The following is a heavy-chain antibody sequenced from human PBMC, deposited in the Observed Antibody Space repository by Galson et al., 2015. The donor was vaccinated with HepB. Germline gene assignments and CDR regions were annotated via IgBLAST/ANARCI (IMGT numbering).Heavy chain of an antibody. CDR3: ARGIVGDAFDI. Sequence: SLRLSCAASGFTFSDYYMNWIRQAPGKGLEWVSHDSSSRYYTKYADSVKGRFTISRDNAKNSLYLQMNSLRAEDTAVYYCARGIVGDAFDIWGQGTMVTVSS. J-gene: IGHJ3*02. D-gene: IGHD2-15*01. CDR2: DSSSRYYT. V-gene: IGHV3-11*05. CDR1: GFTFSDYY.